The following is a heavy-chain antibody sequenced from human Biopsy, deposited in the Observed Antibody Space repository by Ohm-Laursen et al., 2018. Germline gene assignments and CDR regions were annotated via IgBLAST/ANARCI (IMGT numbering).Heavy chain of an antibody. D-gene: IGHD1-26*01. Sequence: TLSLTCTVSGVSISVDGYYWAWIRQLPGKGLDWIGYIYHSGTTYYNPSLKSRLTMSVDTSENEFSLRLRSVTAADTAVYFCATFRASWDTTQGGDYWGQGTLVTVSS. CDR3: ATFRASWDTTQGGDY. CDR2: IYHSGTT. CDR1: GVSISVDGYY. V-gene: IGHV4-31*03. J-gene: IGHJ4*02.